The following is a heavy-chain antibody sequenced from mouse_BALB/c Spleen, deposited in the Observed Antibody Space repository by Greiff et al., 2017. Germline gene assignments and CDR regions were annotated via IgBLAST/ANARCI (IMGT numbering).Heavy chain of an antibody. J-gene: IGHJ3*01. CDR3: ARHEGAWFAY. CDR2: ISSGGSYT. Sequence: EVQLVESGGGLVKPGGSLKLSCAASGFTFSSYAMSWVRQTPEKRLEWVATISSGGSYTYYPDSVKGRFTISRDNAKNTLYLQMSSLMSEDTAMYYCARHEGAWFAYWGQGTLVTVSA. V-gene: IGHV5-9-3*01. CDR1: GFTFSSYA.